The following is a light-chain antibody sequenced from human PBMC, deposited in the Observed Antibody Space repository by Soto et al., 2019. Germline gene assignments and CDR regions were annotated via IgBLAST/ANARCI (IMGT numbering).Light chain of an antibody. V-gene: IGLV2-14*01. J-gene: IGLJ1*01. CDR3: SSYTGSSSFYV. Sequence: QSALTQPASVSGSPGQSITISCTGTSSDVGTYNYVSWYQQHPGKAPELMIYEVSNRPSGVSNRFSGSKSGNTASLTISGLQAEDEADYYCSSYTGSSSFYVFGTGTKVTVL. CDR2: EVS. CDR1: SSDVGTYNY.